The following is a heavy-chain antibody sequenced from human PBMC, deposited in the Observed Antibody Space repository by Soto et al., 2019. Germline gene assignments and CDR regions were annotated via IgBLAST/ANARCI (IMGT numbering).Heavy chain of an antibody. D-gene: IGHD2-15*01. CDR2: IYSSGST. CDR3: ARGSGNPFDY. J-gene: IGHJ4*02. V-gene: IGHV4-59*01. CDR1: GGSMNTYY. Sequence: SETLSLTCSVSGGSMNTYYWSWIRQPPGKGLEWIGYIYSSGSTNYKLSLKSRVVFSVDTSKNQFSLKLSSVTAADTAVYYWARGSGNPFDYWGQGTLVTVSS.